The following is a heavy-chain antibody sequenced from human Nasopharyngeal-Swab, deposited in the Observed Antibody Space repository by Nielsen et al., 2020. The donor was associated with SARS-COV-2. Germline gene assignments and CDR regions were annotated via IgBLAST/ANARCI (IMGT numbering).Heavy chain of an antibody. CDR1: GGSISSSSYY. CDR3: VGSSWYGDYYYYYGRDV. Sequence: GSLRLSCTVSGGSISSSSYYWGWIRQPPGKGPEWIGSIYYSGSTYYNPSLKSRVTISVDTSKNQFSLKLSSVTAADTAVYYCVGSSWYGDYYYYYGRDVWGQGTTVTVSS. J-gene: IGHJ6*02. D-gene: IGHD6-13*01. V-gene: IGHV4-39*07. CDR2: IYYSGST.